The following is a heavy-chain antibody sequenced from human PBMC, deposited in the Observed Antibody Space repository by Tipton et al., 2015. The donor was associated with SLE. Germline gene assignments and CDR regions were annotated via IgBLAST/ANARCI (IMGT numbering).Heavy chain of an antibody. CDR2: IYTSGST. Sequence: TLSLTCTVSVGSISTYYWSWIRQPAGKGLERIGRIYTSGSTNYNPSPKSRVTLSVDTSKNQFSLKLSSVTAADTAVYYCARDHPVAGPFDYWGQGTLVTVSS. CDR1: VGSISTYY. CDR3: ARDHPVAGPFDY. J-gene: IGHJ4*02. V-gene: IGHV4-4*07. D-gene: IGHD6-19*01.